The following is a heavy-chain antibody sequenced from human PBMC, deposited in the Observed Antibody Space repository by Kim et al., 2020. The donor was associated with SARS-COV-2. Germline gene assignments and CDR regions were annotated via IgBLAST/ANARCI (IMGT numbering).Heavy chain of an antibody. CDR3: ARDHVGYFDWSYYFDY. V-gene: IGHV4-39*07. D-gene: IGHD3-9*01. Sequence: LKSRVTISVDTSKNQFSLKLSSVTAADTAVYYCARDHVGYFDWSYYFDYWGQGTLVTVSS. J-gene: IGHJ4*02.